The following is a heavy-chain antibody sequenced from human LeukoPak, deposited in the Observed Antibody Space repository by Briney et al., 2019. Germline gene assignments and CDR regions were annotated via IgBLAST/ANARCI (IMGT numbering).Heavy chain of an antibody. CDR2: IIPILGIA. CDR3: ARDRILPYYDFWSGYPDAFDI. J-gene: IGHJ3*02. V-gene: IGHV1-69*04. CDR1: GGTFSSYA. Sequence: ASVKVSCKASGGTFSSYAISWVRQAPGQGLEWMGRIIPILGIANYAQKFQGRVTITADKSTSTAYMELSSLRSEDTAVYYCARDRILPYYDFWSGYPDAFDIWGQGTMVTVSS. D-gene: IGHD3-3*01.